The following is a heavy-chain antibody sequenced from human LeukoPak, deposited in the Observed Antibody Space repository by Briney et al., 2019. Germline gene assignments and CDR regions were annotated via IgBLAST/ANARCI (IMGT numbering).Heavy chain of an antibody. CDR3: ARDVY. Sequence: GGSLRLSCAASGXAFSSYWMSWVRQAPGKGLEWVAAIKGDESEIYYVDSVKGRFTISRDNTKNSLYLQMNNLRAEDTAVFYCARDVYWGQGTLVTVSS. J-gene: IGHJ4*02. V-gene: IGHV3-7*04. CDR1: GXAFSSYW. CDR2: IKGDESEI.